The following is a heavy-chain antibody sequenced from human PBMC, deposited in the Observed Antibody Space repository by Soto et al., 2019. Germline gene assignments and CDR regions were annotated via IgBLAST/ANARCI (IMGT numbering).Heavy chain of an antibody. J-gene: IGHJ4*02. CDR3: AKDKGYSSSSLDY. Sequence: GGSLRLSCAASGFTFDDYAMHWVRQAPGKGLEWVSGISWNSGSIGYADSVKGRFTISRDNAKNSLYLQMNSLRAEDTALYYCAKDKGYSSSSLDYWGQGTLVTVSS. V-gene: IGHV3-9*01. CDR2: ISWNSGSI. D-gene: IGHD6-6*01. CDR1: GFTFDDYA.